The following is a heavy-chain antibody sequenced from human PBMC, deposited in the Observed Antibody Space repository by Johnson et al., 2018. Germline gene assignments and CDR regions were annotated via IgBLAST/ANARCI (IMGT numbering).Heavy chain of an antibody. CDR3: ARDPLSAYYYYYGMDV. Sequence: QVQLVQSGGGVVQPGRSLRLSCAASGFTFSSYGMHWVRQAPGKGLEWVAVIWYDGSNKYYADSVKGRYTISRDNSKNTLYLQMNSLRAEDTAVYYCARDPLSAYYYYYGMDVWGQGTTVTVSS. J-gene: IGHJ6*02. CDR2: IWYDGSNK. V-gene: IGHV3-33*01. CDR1: GFTFSSYG. D-gene: IGHD6-25*01.